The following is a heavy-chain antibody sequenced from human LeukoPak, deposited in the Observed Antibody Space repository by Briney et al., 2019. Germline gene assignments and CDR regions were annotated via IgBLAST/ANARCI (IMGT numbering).Heavy chain of an antibody. Sequence: ASVKVSCKASGYTFTSYYMHWVRQAPGQGLEWMGIINPSGGSTSYAQKFQGRVTMTRDTSTSTVYMELSSLRSEGTAVYYCARDRFPYYYDSSGYYSFGYWGQGTLVTVSS. D-gene: IGHD3-22*01. CDR2: INPSGGST. V-gene: IGHV1-46*01. J-gene: IGHJ4*02. CDR3: ARDRFPYYYDSSGYYSFGY. CDR1: GYTFTSYY.